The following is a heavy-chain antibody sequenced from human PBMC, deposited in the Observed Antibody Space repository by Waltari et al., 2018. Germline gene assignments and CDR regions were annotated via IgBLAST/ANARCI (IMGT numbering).Heavy chain of an antibody. D-gene: IGHD7-27*01. CDR3: ARGSGVDY. V-gene: IGHV3-23*01. J-gene: IGHJ4*02. CDR2: ISDGGGII. Sequence: EVQLLESGGGLVQPGGCLRLSCAASGFTFSTYVMNWVRQAPGKGLEWVSSISDGGGIINYADSVKGRFTISRDNSKNTVYLQMKSLRAEDTAVYYCARGSGVDYWGQGTLVTISS. CDR1: GFTFSTYV.